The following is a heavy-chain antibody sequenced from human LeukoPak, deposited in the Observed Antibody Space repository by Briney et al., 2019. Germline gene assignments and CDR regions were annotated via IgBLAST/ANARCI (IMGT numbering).Heavy chain of an antibody. CDR2: ISGSGGST. D-gene: IGHD5-24*01. J-gene: IGHJ4*02. CDR3: AKGLARDGYKGGYFDY. V-gene: IGHV3-23*01. CDR1: GFTFSSYA. Sequence: PGGSLRLSCAASGFTFSSYAMSWVRQAPGKGLEWVSAISGSGGSTYYADSVKGRFTISRDNSKNTLYLQMNSLRAEDTAVYYCAKGLARDGYKGGYFDYWGQGTLVTVSS.